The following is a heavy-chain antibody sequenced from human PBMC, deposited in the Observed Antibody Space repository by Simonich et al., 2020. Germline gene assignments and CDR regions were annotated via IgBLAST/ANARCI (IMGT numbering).Heavy chain of an antibody. CDR3: ARDYSNYDAFDI. CDR2: INSDGSST. CDR1: GFTFSSYW. Sequence: EVQLVESGGGLVQPGGSLRLSCAASGFTFSSYWMHWVRQAPGKGLVWGSRINSDGSSTSYADSVKGRFTSSRDNAKNTLYLQMNSLRAEDTAVYYCARDYSNYDAFDIWGQGTMVTVSS. V-gene: IGHV3-74*01. J-gene: IGHJ3*02. D-gene: IGHD4-4*01.